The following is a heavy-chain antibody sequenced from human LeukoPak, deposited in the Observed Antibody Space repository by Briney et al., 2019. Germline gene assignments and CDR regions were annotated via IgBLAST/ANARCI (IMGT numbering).Heavy chain of an antibody. CDR1: GYSFSSHW. J-gene: IGHJ4*02. CDR2: IYPGDSDT. D-gene: IGHD6-6*01. Sequence: GESLKISCKGSGYSFSSHWIGWMRQMPGKGLEWMGIIYPGDSDTRNSPAFQGQVTISADKTISTAYLQWSSLKAADSAMYYCARVGIAAREFDYWGQGTLVTVSS. CDR3: ARVGIAAREFDY. V-gene: IGHV5-51*01.